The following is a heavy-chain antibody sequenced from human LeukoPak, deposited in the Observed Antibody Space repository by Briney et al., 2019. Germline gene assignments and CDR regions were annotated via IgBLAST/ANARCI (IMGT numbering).Heavy chain of an antibody. V-gene: IGHV1-18*01. CDR2: ISAYNGNT. D-gene: IGHD5-12*01. J-gene: IGHJ4*02. CDR1: GYTFTSYG. CDR3: ARVPGYSGYDLPVDY. Sequence: ASVKVSCKDSGYTFTSYGISWVRQAPGQGLEWMGWISAYNGNTNYAQKLQGRVTMTTDTSTSTAYMELRSLRSDDTAVYYCARVPGYSGYDLPVDYWGQGTLVTVSS.